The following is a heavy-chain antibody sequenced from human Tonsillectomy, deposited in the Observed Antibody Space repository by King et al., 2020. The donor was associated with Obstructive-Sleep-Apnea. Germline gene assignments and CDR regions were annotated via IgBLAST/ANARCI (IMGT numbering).Heavy chain of an antibody. CDR2: ISYDGSDK. CDR3: AKMPSKYSNYVGAEFDY. Sequence: VQLVESGGGVVQPGRSLRLSCAGSGFTFSSYGMHWVRQAPGKGLEWLAVISYDGSDKYYADSVKGRFTISRDYYKNTLYLQMNSLRAEDTAVYYCAKMPSKYSNYVGAEFDYWGQGTLVTVSS. D-gene: IGHD4-11*01. V-gene: IGHV3-30*18. CDR1: GFTFSSYG. J-gene: IGHJ4*02.